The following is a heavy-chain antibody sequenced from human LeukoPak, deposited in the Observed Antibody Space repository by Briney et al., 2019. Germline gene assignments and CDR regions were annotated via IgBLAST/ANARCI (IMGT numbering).Heavy chain of an antibody. J-gene: IGHJ5*02. CDR2: VNPNSGGT. CDR1: GYTFTGYY. D-gene: IGHD6-6*01. V-gene: IGHV1-2*06. Sequence: ASVKVSCKASGYTFTGYYMHWVRQAPGQGLEWMGRVNPNSGGTNYAQKFQGRVTMTRDTSISTAYMELSRLRSDDTAVYYCARGLTYSSSQGNWFDPWGQGTLVTVSS. CDR3: ARGLTYSSSQGNWFDP.